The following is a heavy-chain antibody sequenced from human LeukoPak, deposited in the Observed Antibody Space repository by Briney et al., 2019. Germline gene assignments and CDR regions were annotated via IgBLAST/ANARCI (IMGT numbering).Heavy chain of an antibody. V-gene: IGHV3-23*01. J-gene: IGHJ4*02. CDR2: ISGSGGST. D-gene: IGHD6-19*01. Sequence: TGGSLRLSCAASGFTFGSYAMTWVRQAPGKGLEWVSHISGSGGSTYHADSVKGRSTISRDNSKNTVYLQMNSLRAEDTAVYYCAKTTAGHSSGRDPGWPVDYWGQGTLVTVSS. CDR3: AKTTAGHSSGRDPGWPVDY. CDR1: GFTFGSYA.